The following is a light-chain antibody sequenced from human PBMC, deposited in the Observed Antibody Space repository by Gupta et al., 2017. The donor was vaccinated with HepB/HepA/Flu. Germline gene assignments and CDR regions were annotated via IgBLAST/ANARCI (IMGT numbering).Light chain of an antibody. Sequence: VMTQSPLSLSVTPGEPASISCTSSQSLLHVDGNHYLDWYLQKPVQSPQLLIFLNSNRASGVPARLSCRGSGTEFMRKRSRGEAGDIGVYFGWQGPYAQTFGQGTKVEMK. CDR1: QSLLHVDGNHY. J-gene: IGKJ1*01. CDR2: LNS. V-gene: IGKV2-28*01. CDR3: WQGPYAQT.